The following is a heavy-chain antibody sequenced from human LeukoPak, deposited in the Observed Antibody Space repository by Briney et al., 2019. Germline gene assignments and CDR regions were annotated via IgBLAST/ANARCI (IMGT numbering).Heavy chain of an antibody. CDR2: IIPILGIA. Sequence: GASVKVSCKASGGTFSSYAISWVRQAPGQGLEWMGRIIPILGIANYAQKFQGRVTITADKSTSTAYMELSSLRSEDTAVYYCARDKRRFGELPQRFDYWGQGTLVTVSS. CDR3: ARDKRRFGELPQRFDY. J-gene: IGHJ4*02. D-gene: IGHD3-10*01. V-gene: IGHV1-69*04. CDR1: GGTFSSYA.